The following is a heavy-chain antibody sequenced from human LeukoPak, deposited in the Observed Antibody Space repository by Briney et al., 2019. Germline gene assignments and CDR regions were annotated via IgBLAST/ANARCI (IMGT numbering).Heavy chain of an antibody. CDR2: INPNSGGT. J-gene: IGHJ4*02. CDR1: GYTFTGYY. Sequence: VASVKVSCKASGYTFTGYYMHWVRQAPGQGLEWMGRINPNSGGTKSAQNFQGGVTMTRDTSVTTAYMELSSLRSDDTAVYYCARGVGIPDPRYFDYWGQGTLVTVSS. CDR3: ARGVGIPDPRYFDY. V-gene: IGHV1-2*06.